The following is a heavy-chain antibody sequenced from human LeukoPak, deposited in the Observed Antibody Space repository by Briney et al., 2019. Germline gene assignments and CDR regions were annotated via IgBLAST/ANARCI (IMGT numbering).Heavy chain of an antibody. V-gene: IGHV4-39*07. CDR2: ISYSEST. CDR3: ATEVAPSDHYYYYGMDV. Sequence: SETLSLTCTVSGGSISSSSSDYYWGWVRQPPRKGLEWIGSISYSESTYYNPSLKSRVTISADTSNNQFSLKLSSVTAADTAVYYCATEVAPSDHYYYYGMDVWGQGTTVTVSS. J-gene: IGHJ6*02. CDR1: GGSISSSSSDYY. D-gene: IGHD5-12*01.